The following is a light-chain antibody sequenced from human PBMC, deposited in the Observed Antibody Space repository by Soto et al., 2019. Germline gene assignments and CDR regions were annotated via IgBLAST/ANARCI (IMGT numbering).Light chain of an antibody. V-gene: IGKV1-5*03. Sequence: DIQMTQSPSTLSASVGDRVTITCLASQSISRWLAWYQQKPGKVPKLLIYKASNLESGVPSRFSGSGSGTEFSLTVSCLQPDDFATYYCQEFNTWTFGQGTKVEIK. CDR2: KAS. J-gene: IGKJ1*01. CDR1: QSISRW. CDR3: QEFNTWT.